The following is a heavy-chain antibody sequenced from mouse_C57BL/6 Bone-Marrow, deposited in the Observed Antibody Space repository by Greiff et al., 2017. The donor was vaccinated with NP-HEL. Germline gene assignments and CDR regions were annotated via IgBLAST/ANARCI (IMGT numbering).Heavy chain of an antibody. J-gene: IGHJ3*01. CDR1: GYTFTSYW. V-gene: IGHV1-59*01. Sequence: VQLQQPGAELARPGTSVKLSCKASGYTFTSYWMHWVKQRPGQGLEWIGVIDPSDSYTNYNQKFKGKATLTVDTSSSTAYMQLSSLTSQDSAVYYCAREGGFAYWGQGTLVTVSA. CDR2: IDPSDSYT. CDR3: AREGGFAY.